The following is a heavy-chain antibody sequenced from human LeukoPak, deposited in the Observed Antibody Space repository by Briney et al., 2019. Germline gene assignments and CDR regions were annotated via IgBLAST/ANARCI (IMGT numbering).Heavy chain of an antibody. D-gene: IGHD3-10*01. V-gene: IGHV4-61*02. CDR3: ARQESSAVWFGESTPSYFDY. J-gene: IGHJ4*02. Sequence: RSSETLSLTCTVSGGSISSGRYYWNWIRQPAGKGLEWIGRIYTSGSTNYNPSLKSRITISVDTSKNQFSLKLSSVTAADTAVYYCARQESSAVWFGESTPSYFDYWGQGTLVTVSS. CDR2: IYTSGST. CDR1: GGSISSGRYY.